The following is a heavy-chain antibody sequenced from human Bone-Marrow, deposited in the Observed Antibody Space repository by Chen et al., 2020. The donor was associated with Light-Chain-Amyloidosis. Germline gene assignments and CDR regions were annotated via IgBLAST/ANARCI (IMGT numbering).Heavy chain of an antibody. CDR2: ISYDGSNK. CDR3: AKGGYYDRTPDSFDF. V-gene: IGHV3-30*18. D-gene: IGHD3-22*01. J-gene: IGHJ3*01. Sequence: QVQLVESGGGVVQPGRSLRLSCAASGFTFSSYGMHWVRQAPGKGLEWVAVISYDGSNKYYADSVKGRFTISRDNSKNTLYLQMNSLRAEDTAVYYCAKGGYYDRTPDSFDFWGQGTMVTVSS. CDR1: GFTFSSYG.